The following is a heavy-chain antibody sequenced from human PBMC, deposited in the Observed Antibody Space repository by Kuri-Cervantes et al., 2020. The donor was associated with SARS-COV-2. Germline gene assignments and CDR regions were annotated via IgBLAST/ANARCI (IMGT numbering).Heavy chain of an antibody. CDR2: IYYSGST. D-gene: IGHD3-10*01. V-gene: IGHV4-39*01. CDR1: GFTFSSYE. J-gene: IGHJ6*02. CDR3: ARQGTGYYGSGSYYYYYYSMDV. Sequence: ESLKISCAASGFTFSSYEMNWVRQPPGKGLEWIGSIYYSGSTYYNPSLKSRVTISVDTSKNQFSLKLSSVTAADTAVYYCARQGTGYYGSGSYYYYYYSMDVWGQGTTVTVSS.